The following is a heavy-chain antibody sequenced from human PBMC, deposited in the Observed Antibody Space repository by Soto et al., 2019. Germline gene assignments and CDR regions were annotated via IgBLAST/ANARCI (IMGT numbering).Heavy chain of an antibody. Sequence: QVQLLQSGAEVKKPGSSVRVSCEASGGTFRTYAISWVRQAPGQGLEWMGEIIPIFGTVNYAQKFQGRVTITADEATTTGYLAVGMLRSEDTALYYCAKGAVAGTPTSYYFSGMDVWGQGTTVTVSS. CDR1: GGTFRTYA. CDR3: AKGAVAGTPTSYYFSGMDV. V-gene: IGHV1-69*12. J-gene: IGHJ6*02. CDR2: IIPIFGTV. D-gene: IGHD6-19*01.